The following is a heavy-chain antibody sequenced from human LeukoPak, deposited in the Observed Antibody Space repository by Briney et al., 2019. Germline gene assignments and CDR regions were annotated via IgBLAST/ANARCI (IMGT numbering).Heavy chain of an antibody. CDR2: IIPIFGTA. CDR3: ARVETKDDYGDYQWFDP. V-gene: IGHV1-69*05. J-gene: IGHJ5*02. D-gene: IGHD4-17*01. CDR1: GGTFSSYA. Sequence: SVKVSCKASGGTFSSYAISWVRQAPGQGLEWMGGIIPIFGTANYAQEFQGRVTITTDESTSTAYMELSSLRSEDTAVYYCARVETKDDYGDYQWFDPWGQGTLVTVSS.